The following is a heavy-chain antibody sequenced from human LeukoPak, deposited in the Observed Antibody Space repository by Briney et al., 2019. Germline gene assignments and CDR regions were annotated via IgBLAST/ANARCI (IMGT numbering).Heavy chain of an antibody. CDR1: GDPISRYY. V-gene: IGHV4-59*08. D-gene: IGHD5/OR15-5a*01. CDR3: ARHSVTNPHYIDY. Sequence: PSEALSLTCTVSGDPISRYYWRWIRQPPGKRLVWIAFIHYSGRTKYNPSLNSRVSISVDTSKNQFSLRLSSVTAADTAVYYCARHSVTNPHYIDYWGQGTLVTVSS. CDR2: IHYSGRT. J-gene: IGHJ4*02.